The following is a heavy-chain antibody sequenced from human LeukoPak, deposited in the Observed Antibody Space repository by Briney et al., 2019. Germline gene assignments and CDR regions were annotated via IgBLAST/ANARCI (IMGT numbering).Heavy chain of an antibody. Sequence: ASVKVSCKASGYTFTSYYMHWVRQAPGQGLEWMGIINPSGGSTSYAQKFQGRVTMTSDTSISTAYMELSSLTSDDTAVYYCARELRLVHWGQGTLVTVSS. J-gene: IGHJ4*02. CDR1: GYTFTSYY. D-gene: IGHD6-13*01. V-gene: IGHV1-46*01. CDR2: INPSGGST. CDR3: ARELRLVH.